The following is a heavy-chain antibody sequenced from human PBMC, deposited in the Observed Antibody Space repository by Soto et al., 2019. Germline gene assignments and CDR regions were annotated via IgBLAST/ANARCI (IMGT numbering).Heavy chain of an antibody. J-gene: IGHJ4*02. CDR3: AHRPSYCSGGSCYSSFDY. Sequence: QITLKESGPTLVKPTQTLTLTCTFSGFSLSTSGVGVGWIRQPPGKALERLALIFWDDYKRYSPSLKSRLTNTKDTSKNQVVLTMTNMDPVDTATYYCAHRPSYCSGGSCYSSFDYWGQGTLVTVSS. V-gene: IGHV2-5*02. CDR1: GFSLSTSGVG. CDR2: IFWDDYK. D-gene: IGHD2-15*01.